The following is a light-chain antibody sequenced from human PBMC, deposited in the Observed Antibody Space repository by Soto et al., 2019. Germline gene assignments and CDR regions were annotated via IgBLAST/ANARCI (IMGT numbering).Light chain of an antibody. CDR3: SSYTSSSTFVV. V-gene: IGLV2-14*01. Sequence: QSALPQPASVSGSPGQSITISCTGTSRDVGGYNYVSWYQQHPGKAPKLMIYDVSNRPSGVSNRFSGSKSVNTASLTISGLQAEDEDDYYCSSYTSSSTFVVFGGGTKLTVL. J-gene: IGLJ2*01. CDR2: DVS. CDR1: SRDVGGYNY.